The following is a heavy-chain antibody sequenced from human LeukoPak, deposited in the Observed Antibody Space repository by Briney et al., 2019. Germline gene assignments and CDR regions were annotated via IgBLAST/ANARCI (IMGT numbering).Heavy chain of an antibody. Sequence: ASVKVSCKVSGYTFTSYYMHWVRQAPGQGLDWMGIINPSGGSTSYAQKFQGRVTSTRDTSTSTVYMELSSLRSGATAVSYCARDLTVTQPNYYYGMDVWGQGPTVTVSS. D-gene: IGHD4-17*01. V-gene: IGHV1-46*01. CDR2: INPSGGST. CDR1: GYTFTSYY. J-gene: IGHJ6*02. CDR3: ARDLTVTQPNYYYGMDV.